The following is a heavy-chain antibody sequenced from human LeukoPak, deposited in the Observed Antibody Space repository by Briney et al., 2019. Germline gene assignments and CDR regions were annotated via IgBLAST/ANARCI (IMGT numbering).Heavy chain of an antibody. V-gene: IGHV1-2*02. CDR2: INPNSGGT. CDR3: ERDRLDFSSRGYFYYDMRV. CDR1: GDTFTGYT. J-gene: IGHJ6*01. Sequence: ASVNASCKLSGDTFTGYTTQCVPQVPGQGLEWMGWINPNSGGTQYAQRFQGRVTMTRDTSTSTAYMEVRSLRSGDTAVYYCERDRLDFSSRGYFYYDMRVWGQGTTVTVSS. D-gene: IGHD3-9*01.